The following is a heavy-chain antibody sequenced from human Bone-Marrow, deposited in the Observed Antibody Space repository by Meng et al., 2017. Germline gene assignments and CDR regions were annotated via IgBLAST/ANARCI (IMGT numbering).Heavy chain of an antibody. CDR2: MNPNSGNT. Sequence: QVQVVLSGAEVKMPGAVVKGSVTASWYTFTSYDNNWVRQATGQGLEWMGWMNPNSGNTGYAQKFQGRVTMTRNTSISTAYMELSSLRSEDTAVYYCARSGIQLWLYYWGQGTLVTVSS. D-gene: IGHD5-18*01. V-gene: IGHV1-8*01. J-gene: IGHJ4*02. CDR3: ARSGIQLWLYY. CDR1: WYTFTSYD.